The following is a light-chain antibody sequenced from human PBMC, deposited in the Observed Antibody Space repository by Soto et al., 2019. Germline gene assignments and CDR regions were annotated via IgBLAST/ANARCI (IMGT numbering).Light chain of an antibody. CDR3: AAWDDSLNGL. CDR1: SSNIGSNT. J-gene: IGLJ2*01. V-gene: IGLV1-44*01. Sequence: QSALTQPPSASGTPGQRVTISCSGSSSNIGSNTVNWYQQLPGTAPKLLIYSNNQRPSGVPDRFSGSKSGASASLAISGLQSEDEADYYCAAWDDSLNGLFGGVTKVTVL. CDR2: SNN.